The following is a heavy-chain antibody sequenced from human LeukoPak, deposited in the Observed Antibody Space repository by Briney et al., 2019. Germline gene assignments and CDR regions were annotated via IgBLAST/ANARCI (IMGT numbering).Heavy chain of an antibody. J-gene: IGHJ4*02. CDR2: INPSGGGA. V-gene: IGHV1-46*04. D-gene: IGHD6-13*01. CDR3: AREAVAGTGAD. CDR1: GYIFTSYH. Sequence: ASVKVSRKASGYIFTSYHMLWVRQAPGQGLEWMGIINPSGGGARYAQKLQGRITMTRDTSTSTVYMELSSLRPDDTAVYYCAREAVAGTGADWGQGTLVTVSS.